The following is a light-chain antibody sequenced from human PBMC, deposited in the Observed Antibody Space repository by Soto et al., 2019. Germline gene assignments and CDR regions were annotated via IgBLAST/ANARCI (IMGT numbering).Light chain of an antibody. CDR2: EVS. CDR3: SSYTSSVAHV. Sequence: QSALTQPASVSGSPGQSITISCTGTSSDIGGYNSVSWYQQHPGKAPNLMIYEVSNRPSGISNRCSGSKSGNTASLTISGLQAEDEADYYCSSYTSSVAHVFGTGTKLTVL. J-gene: IGLJ1*01. CDR1: SSDIGGYNS. V-gene: IGLV2-14*01.